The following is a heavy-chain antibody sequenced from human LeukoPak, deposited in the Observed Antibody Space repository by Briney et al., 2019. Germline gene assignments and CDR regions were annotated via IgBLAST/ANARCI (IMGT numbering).Heavy chain of an antibody. J-gene: IGHJ3*01. CDR2: INFSGTNA. CDR1: GFTFSDSA. V-gene: IGHV3-23*01. Sequence: GGSLRLSCVASGFTFSDSAMSWVRQAPGKGLEWVSLINFSGTNAYYAGSVKGRFTISRDNSKDTVYLQMNSLRAEDTAIYNCARDIELSTWGLGTKVTVSS. CDR3: ARDIELST. D-gene: IGHD3-16*02.